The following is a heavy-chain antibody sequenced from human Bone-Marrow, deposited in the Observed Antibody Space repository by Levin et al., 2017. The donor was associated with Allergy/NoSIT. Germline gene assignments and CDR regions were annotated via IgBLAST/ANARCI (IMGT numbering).Heavy chain of an antibody. D-gene: IGHD3-10*01. CDR3: VTDNRPVHQGFSYYYYYGMDV. CDR1: GFSFNKAW. Sequence: PGGSLRLSCRTSGFSFNKAWMSWVRQVPGKGLEWVARIKNTTDGATTHYAAPVKGRFTISRSDSKNTLYLQMISLKTEDTAVYYCVTDNRPVHQGFSYYYYYGMDVWGQGTTVTVSS. J-gene: IGHJ6*02. CDR2: IKNTTDGATT. V-gene: IGHV3-15*01.